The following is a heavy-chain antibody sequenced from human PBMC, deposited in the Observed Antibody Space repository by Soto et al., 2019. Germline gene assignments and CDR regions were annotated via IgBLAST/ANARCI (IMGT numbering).Heavy chain of an antibody. CDR2: ISYDGSNK. D-gene: IGHD2-15*01. CDR1: GFPFSSYG. Sequence: QVQLVESGGGVVQPGRSRRLSCAASGFPFSSYGMHWVRQAPGKGLEWVAHISYDGSNKHYTDSVKGRFTISRDNSKNMLYLQMSSLRAEDTAVYYCAGGQYYFDYCGQGTRVSVSS. V-gene: IGHV3-30*03. J-gene: IGHJ4*02. CDR3: AGGQYYFDY.